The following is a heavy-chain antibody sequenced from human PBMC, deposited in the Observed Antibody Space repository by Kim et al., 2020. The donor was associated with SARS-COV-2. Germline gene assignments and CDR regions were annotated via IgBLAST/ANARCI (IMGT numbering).Heavy chain of an antibody. CDR3: AKDQAESYGDYGPLDY. J-gene: IGHJ4*02. Sequence: GGSLRLSCAASGFTFSSYGMHWVRQAPGKGLEWVAVISYDGSNKYYADSVKGRFTISRDNSKNTLYLQMNSLRAEDTAVYYCAKDQAESYGDYGPLDYWGQGTLVTVSS. CDR1: GFTFSSYG. V-gene: IGHV3-30*18. CDR2: ISYDGSNK. D-gene: IGHD4-17*01.